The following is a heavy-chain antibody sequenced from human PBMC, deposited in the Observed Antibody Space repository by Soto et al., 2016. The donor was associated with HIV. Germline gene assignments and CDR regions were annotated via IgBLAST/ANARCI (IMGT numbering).Heavy chain of an antibody. J-gene: IGHJ6*03. CDR2: IYYSGRS. CDR3: ARVFGYYDYFDLAILRLXHGL. V-gene: IGHV4-59*01. CDR1: GAFIGNYY. D-gene: IGHD3-9*01. Sequence: QVQVQESGPGLVKPSETLSLNCTVSGAFIGNYYWAWIRQPPGKGLEWIGSIYYSGRSNYNPSLKSRVTMLVDISKSQLFLKMTSVTAADTAVYYCARVFGYYDYFDLAILRLXHGLWGKGTTVTVSS.